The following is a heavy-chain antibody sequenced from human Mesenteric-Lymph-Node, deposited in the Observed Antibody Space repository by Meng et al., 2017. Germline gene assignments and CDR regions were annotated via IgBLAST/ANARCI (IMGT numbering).Heavy chain of an antibody. D-gene: IGHD7-27*01. CDR1: GGAFSDYY. CDR2: INHSGST. V-gene: IGHV4-34*01. CDR3: ARNWGTGDSWFDP. Sequence: QAQPHTWGGRLLCPTQTLSLPGAVYGGAFSDYYWTWIRQPPGKGLEWIGGINHSGSTNYNPSLKSRVTISVETSKNQFSLKLTSVTAADTAVYYCARNWGTGDSWFDPWGPGTLVTVSS. J-gene: IGHJ5*02.